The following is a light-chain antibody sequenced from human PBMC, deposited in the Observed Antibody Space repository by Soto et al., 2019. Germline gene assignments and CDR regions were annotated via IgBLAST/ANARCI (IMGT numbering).Light chain of an antibody. Sequence: QSALTQPASVSGSPGQSITISCTGTSSDIGGYKYVSWYQQHPGKAPKLLIFEVYDRPSGISNRFSGSKSGNTASLTISVLQAEDEADYYCSSYISTNTLGFGGGTKLTVL. CDR2: EVY. J-gene: IGLJ3*02. CDR1: SSDIGGYKY. V-gene: IGLV2-14*01. CDR3: SSYISTNTLG.